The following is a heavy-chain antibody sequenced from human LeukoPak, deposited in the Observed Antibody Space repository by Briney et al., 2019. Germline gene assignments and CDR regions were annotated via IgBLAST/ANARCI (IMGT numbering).Heavy chain of an antibody. D-gene: IGHD3-10*01. J-gene: IGHJ4*02. CDR1: GFTFSSYG. CDR2: ISYDGSNK. V-gene: IGHV3-30*03. CDR3: AGRPGSGSYDR. Sequence: GGSLRLSCAASGFTFSSYGMHWVRQAPGKGLEWVAVISYDGSNKYYADSVKGRFTISRDNARNSLYLQMNSLRVEDTAVYYCAGRPGSGSYDRWGQGTRVTVSS.